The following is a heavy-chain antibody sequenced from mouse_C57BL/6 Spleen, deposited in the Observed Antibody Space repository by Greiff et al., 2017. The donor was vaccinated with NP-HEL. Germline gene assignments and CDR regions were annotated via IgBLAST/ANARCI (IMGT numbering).Heavy chain of an antibody. CDR3: ARDGITTVVATGDY. Sequence: VQLQQSGAELVKPGASVKLSCTASGFNIKDYYMHWVKQRTEQGLEWIGRLDPEDGATKYAPKFQGKATITADTSSNTAYLQLSSLTAEDTAVYYCARDGITTVVATGDYWGQGTSVTVSS. CDR1: GFNIKDYY. CDR2: LDPEDGAT. D-gene: IGHD1-1*01. J-gene: IGHJ4*01. V-gene: IGHV14-2*01.